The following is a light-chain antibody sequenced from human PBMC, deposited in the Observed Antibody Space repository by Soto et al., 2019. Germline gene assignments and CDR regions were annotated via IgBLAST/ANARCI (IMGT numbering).Light chain of an antibody. CDR3: LQDYNYPIP. V-gene: IGKV1-6*01. J-gene: IGKJ5*01. CDR1: QGIRND. CDR2: AAS. Sequence: ILMARSLSSLSAPVVEGDPSTYWASQGIRNDLGWYQQKPGKAPKLLIYAASSLQSGVPSRFSGSGSGTDFTLTISSLQPEDFATYYCLQDYNYPIPFGQGHDWRL.